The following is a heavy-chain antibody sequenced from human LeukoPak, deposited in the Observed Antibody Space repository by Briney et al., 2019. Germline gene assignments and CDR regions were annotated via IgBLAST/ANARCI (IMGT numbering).Heavy chain of an antibody. CDR1: LGRDS. J-gene: IGHJ4*02. CDR3: ARIGYQLLDY. D-gene: IGHD2-2*01. V-gene: IGHV3-21*01. CDR2: ISSSSSYI. Sequence: LGRDSMNWGPQAHGKGLEWVSSISSSSSYIYYADSVKGRFTISRDNAKNSLYLQMNSLRAEDTAVYYCARIGYQLLDYWGQGTLVTVSS.